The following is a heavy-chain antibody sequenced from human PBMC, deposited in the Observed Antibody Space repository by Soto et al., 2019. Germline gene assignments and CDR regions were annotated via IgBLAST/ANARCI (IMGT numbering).Heavy chain of an antibody. CDR3: ARQAYRSGWADY. CDR2: IYYSGST. V-gene: IGHV4-59*01. CDR1: GGSISSYY. Sequence: SETLSLTCTVSGGSISSYYWSWIRQPPGKGLEWIGYIYYSGSTNYNPSLKSRVTISVDTSKNQFSLKLSSVTAADTAVYYCARQAYRSGWADYWGQGTLVTVSS. J-gene: IGHJ4*02. D-gene: IGHD6-19*01.